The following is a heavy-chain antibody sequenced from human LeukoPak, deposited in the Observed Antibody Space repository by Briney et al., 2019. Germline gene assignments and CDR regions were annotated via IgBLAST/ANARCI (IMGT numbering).Heavy chain of an antibody. Sequence: SETLSLTCTVSVDSISGYYWSWIRQPPGKGLEWIGYMYYSGNTNYNPSLKSRLPTSLDTSKNQFSLKLSSVTAADTAVYYCARGKYYFDYWGQGTLVTVSS. CDR1: VDSISGYY. CDR3: ARGKYYFDY. CDR2: MYYSGNT. V-gene: IGHV4-59*01. J-gene: IGHJ4*02.